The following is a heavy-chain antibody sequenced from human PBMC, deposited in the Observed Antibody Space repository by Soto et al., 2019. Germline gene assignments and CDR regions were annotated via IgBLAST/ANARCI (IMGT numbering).Heavy chain of an antibody. CDR1: GGSFSGYY. J-gene: IGHJ5*02. V-gene: IGHV4-34*01. D-gene: IGHD2-2*01. Sequence: QVQLQQWGAGLLKPSETLSLTCVVYGGSFSGYYWSWIRQSPGKGLEWIGGINHRGSTNYNPSLESRVTISVDTSKNQFSLELPSVTDADTAMYYCARDGFCTSTTCRVGNWFDPWGQGTMVTVSS. CDR3: ARDGFCTSTTCRVGNWFDP. CDR2: INHRGST.